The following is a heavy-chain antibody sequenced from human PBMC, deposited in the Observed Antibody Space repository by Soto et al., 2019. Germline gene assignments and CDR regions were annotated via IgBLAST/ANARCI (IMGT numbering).Heavy chain of an antibody. CDR1: GGTFSSYA. D-gene: IGHD2-2*01. CDR2: IIPIFRTA. Sequence: SVKVSCKASGGTFSSYAISWVRQAPGQGLEWMGGIIPIFRTANYAHKYQGRVTITADESTSTAYVELSSLRSEDTAVYYCARAYIVVVPAAFRYGMEVWCQGTTVTVSS. CDR3: ARAYIVVVPAAFRYGMEV. V-gene: IGHV1-69*01. J-gene: IGHJ6*02.